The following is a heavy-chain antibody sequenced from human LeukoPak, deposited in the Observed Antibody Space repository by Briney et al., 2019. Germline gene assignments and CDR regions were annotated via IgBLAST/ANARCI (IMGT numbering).Heavy chain of an antibody. CDR2: IYYRGST. CDR3: ARDAELELQGDYFDY. CDR1: GGSIGSGDYD. Sequence: SETLSLPCTVSGGSIGSGDYDWSGIPQPPGWGVEWIGYIYYRGSTYSNPSIKSRVTISVDTSKNQFSLKLSSVTAADTAVYYCARDAELELQGDYFDYWGQGTLVTVSS. D-gene: IGHD1-7*01. J-gene: IGHJ4*02. V-gene: IGHV4-30-4*08.